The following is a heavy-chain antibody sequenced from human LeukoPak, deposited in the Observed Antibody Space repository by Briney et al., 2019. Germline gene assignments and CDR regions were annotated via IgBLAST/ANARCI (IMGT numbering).Heavy chain of an antibody. CDR2: ISYDGSNK. D-gene: IGHD3-10*01. V-gene: IGHV3-30*09. CDR3: ASRPYGSGSYEDY. J-gene: IGHJ4*02. Sequence: GGSLRLSCAASGFTFSSYAMHWVRQAPGKGLEWVAVISYDGSNKYYAEPVKGRFAISRDNSKNTLYLQMNSLRAEDTAVYYCASRPYGSGSYEDYWGQGTLVTVSS. CDR1: GFTFSSYA.